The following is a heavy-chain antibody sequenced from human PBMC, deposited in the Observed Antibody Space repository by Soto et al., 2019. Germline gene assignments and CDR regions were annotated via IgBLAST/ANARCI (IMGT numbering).Heavy chain of an antibody. V-gene: IGHV2-70*12. D-gene: IGHD3-22*01. Sequence: SGPTLVNPTQTLTLTCTFSGFSLSTRGMCVSWIRQPPGKALEWLARIDWDDDKYYSTSLKTRLTISKDTPKNQVVLTMTNMDPVDTATYYCAHTYYYDSSGYQYYFDYWGQGTLVTVSS. CDR3: AHTYYYDSSGYQYYFDY. CDR1: GFSLSTRGMC. J-gene: IGHJ4*02. CDR2: IDWDDDK.